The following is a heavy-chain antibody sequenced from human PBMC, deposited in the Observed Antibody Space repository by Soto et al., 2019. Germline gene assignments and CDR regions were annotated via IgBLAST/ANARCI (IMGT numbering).Heavy chain of an antibody. CDR3: ATGGYCSSTSCYNFFDY. D-gene: IGHD2-2*02. J-gene: IGHJ4*02. V-gene: IGHV5-51*01. CDR2: IYPGDSDT. Sequence: GESLKISCKGSGYSFTTYWIGWVRQMPGKGLEWMGIIYPGDSDTRYSPSFQGQVTISADKSISTAYLQWSSLKASDTAMYYCATGGYCSSTSCYNFFDYWGQGTLVTVSS. CDR1: GYSFTTYW.